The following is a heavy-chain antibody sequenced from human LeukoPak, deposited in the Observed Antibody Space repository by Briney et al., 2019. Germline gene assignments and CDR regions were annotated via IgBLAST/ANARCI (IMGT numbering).Heavy chain of an antibody. Sequence: GGSLRLSCAASGVTFSNYWMHWVRQAPGQGLVWVSRIRHDVSGANYADPAQGRFTISTDKAKNTAYLQLTSLRAEDTAVYYCARMGVGDTGLDFWGQGVLVTVSS. V-gene: IGHV3-74*01. CDR1: GVTFSNYW. CDR2: IRHDVSGA. J-gene: IGHJ4*02. CDR3: ARMGVGDTGLDF. D-gene: IGHD1-26*01.